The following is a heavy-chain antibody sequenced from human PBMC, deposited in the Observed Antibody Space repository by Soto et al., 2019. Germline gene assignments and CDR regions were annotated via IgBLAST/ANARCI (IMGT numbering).Heavy chain of an antibody. D-gene: IGHD3-22*01. J-gene: IGHJ5*02. CDR2: INPNSGVT. CDR3: ARGSRYYFDRSGPGPWFDP. Sequence: ASVKVSCKASGYTITGYYIHWVRQAPGQGLEWMGWINPNSGVTKYAQKFQGMVTMTRDKSISTAYMELGRLRSDDTAVDYCARGSRYYFDRSGPGPWFDPWGQGTLVTVSS. CDR1: GYTITGYY. V-gene: IGHV1-2*02.